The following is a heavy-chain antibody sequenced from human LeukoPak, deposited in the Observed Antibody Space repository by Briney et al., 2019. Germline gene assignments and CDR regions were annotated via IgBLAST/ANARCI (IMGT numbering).Heavy chain of an antibody. Sequence: GGSLRLSCAASGFTVSSNYTSWVRQAPGKGLEWVSYINSSSSTIYYADSVKGRFTISRDNAKNSLYLQMNSLRAEDTAVYYCARNPDNSNYYYYYMDVWGKGTTVTVSS. J-gene: IGHJ6*03. CDR1: GFTVSSNY. D-gene: IGHD4-11*01. V-gene: IGHV3-48*01. CDR2: INSSSSTI. CDR3: ARNPDNSNYYYYYMDV.